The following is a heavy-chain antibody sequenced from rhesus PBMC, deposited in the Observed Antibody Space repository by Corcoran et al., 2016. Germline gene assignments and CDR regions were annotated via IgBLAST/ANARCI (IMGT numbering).Heavy chain of an antibody. CDR3: ARSAPPNRRGRFDV. Sequence: QVQLQESGPGLVKPPETLSPTCTVSGGSVSSDWWSWIRQPPGKGREGNGEINGYSGSTDYNPSLKSRVTISKDASKNQFSLRLTSVTAAGAAVYYCARSAPPNRRGRFDVWGPGVLVTVSS. CDR2: INGYSGST. V-gene: IGHV4-80*01. J-gene: IGHJ5-1*01. CDR1: GGSVSSDW. D-gene: IGHD2-15*01.